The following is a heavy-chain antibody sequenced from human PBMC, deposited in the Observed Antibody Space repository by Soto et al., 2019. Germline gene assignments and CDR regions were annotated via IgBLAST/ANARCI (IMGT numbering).Heavy chain of an antibody. V-gene: IGHV3-23*01. CDR3: AKGARDSSGYYPPYYYYYGMDV. D-gene: IGHD3-22*01. Sequence: PGGPLRLSCAASGFTFSSYAMSWVRQAPGKGLEWVSAISGSGGSTYYADSVKGRFTISRDNSKNTLYLQMNSLRAEDTAVYYCAKGARDSSGYYPPYYYYYGMDVWGQGTTVTVSS. CDR1: GFTFSSYA. J-gene: IGHJ6*02. CDR2: ISGSGGST.